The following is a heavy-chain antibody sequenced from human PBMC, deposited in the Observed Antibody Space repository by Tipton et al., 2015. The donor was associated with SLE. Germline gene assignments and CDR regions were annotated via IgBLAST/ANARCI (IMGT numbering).Heavy chain of an antibody. V-gene: IGHV3-53*05. CDR1: GFTVSSNY. CDR2: IYSGGST. J-gene: IGHJ3*02. Sequence: SLRLSCAASGFTVSSNYMSWVRQAPGKGLEWVSVIYSGGSTYYADSVKGRFTISRDNSKNTLYLQMNSLRAEDTAVYYCARDALRDLGSYGDDAFYIWGQGTMVTVSS. CDR3: ARDALRDLGSYGDDAFYI. D-gene: IGHD1-26*01.